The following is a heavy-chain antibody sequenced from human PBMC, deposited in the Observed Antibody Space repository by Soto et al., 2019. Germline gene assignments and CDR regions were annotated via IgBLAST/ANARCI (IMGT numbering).Heavy chain of an antibody. J-gene: IGHJ4*02. CDR1: GFTFSDYG. D-gene: IGHD6-19*01. CDR3: VKPSGWYPDY. CDR2: ISDDGNNQ. Sequence: QVHLVESGGGVVQPGESLRISCEVSGFTFSDYGMHWVRQAPGKGLEWVAVISDDGNNQYYPDSLRGRFTISRDNSRNTLFLQMNSLRVEDTAVYYCVKPSGWYPDYWGQGTQVTVSS. V-gene: IGHV3-30*18.